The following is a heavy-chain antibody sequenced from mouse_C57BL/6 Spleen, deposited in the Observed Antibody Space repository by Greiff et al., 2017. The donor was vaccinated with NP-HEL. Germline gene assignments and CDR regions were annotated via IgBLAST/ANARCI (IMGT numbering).Heavy chain of an antibody. V-gene: IGHV7-3*01. CDR3: ARYPYGKDAMDY. CDR1: GFTFTDYY. J-gene: IGHJ4*01. Sequence: DVKLVESGGGLVQPGGSLSLSCAASGFTFTDYYMSWVRQPPGKALEWLGFIRNKANGYTTEYSASVKGRFTISRDNSQSILYLQMNALRAEDSATYYSARYPYGKDAMDYWGQGTSVTVSS. CDR2: IRNKANGYTT. D-gene: IGHD2-10*02.